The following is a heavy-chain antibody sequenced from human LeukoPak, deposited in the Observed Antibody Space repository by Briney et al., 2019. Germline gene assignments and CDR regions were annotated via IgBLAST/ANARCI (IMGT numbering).Heavy chain of an antibody. CDR3: AREYSSSWSYNWFDP. V-gene: IGHV4-59*11. CDR2: IYYSGST. J-gene: IGHJ5*02. Sequence: PSETLSLTCTVSGGSISSHYWSCIRQPPGKGLEWIGYIYYSGSTNYNPSLKSRVTISVDTSKNQFSLKLSSVTAADTAVYYCAREYSSSWSYNWFDPWGQGTLVTVSS. CDR1: GGSISSHY. D-gene: IGHD6-13*01.